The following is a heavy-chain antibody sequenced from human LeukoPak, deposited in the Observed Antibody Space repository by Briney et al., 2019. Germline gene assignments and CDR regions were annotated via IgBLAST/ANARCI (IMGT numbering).Heavy chain of an antibody. V-gene: IGHV6-1*01. CDR3: ARGYRFLEWLSPAFGY. D-gene: IGHD3-3*01. CDR1: GDSVSSNSAA. CDR2: TYYRSKWYN. J-gene: IGHJ4*02. Sequence: SQTLSLTCAISGDSVSSNSAAWNWIRQSPSRGLEWLGRTYYRSKWYNDYAVSVKSRITINPDTSKNQFSLQLNSVTPEDTAVYYCARGYRFLEWLSPAFGYWGQGTLVTVSS.